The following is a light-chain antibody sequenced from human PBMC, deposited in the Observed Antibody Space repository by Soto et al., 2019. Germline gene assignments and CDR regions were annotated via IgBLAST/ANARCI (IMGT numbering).Light chain of an antibody. CDR2: WAS. J-gene: IGKJ5*01. V-gene: IGKV4-1*01. CDR3: QQYYSNPIT. CDR1: QSFLSTSNKRNY. Sequence: DIVMTQSPDSLAGSLGERPTINCKSPQSFLSTSNKRNYLAWYQQKPGQPPKLLIYWASTRASGVPDRFSGSGSGTDFTLSISSLQAEDVAVYYCQQYYSNPITFGQGTRLEIK.